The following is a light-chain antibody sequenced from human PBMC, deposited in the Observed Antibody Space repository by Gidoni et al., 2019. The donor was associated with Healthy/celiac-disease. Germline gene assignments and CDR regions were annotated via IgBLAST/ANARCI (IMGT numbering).Light chain of an antibody. CDR2: DAS. CDR3: QQRSNWPFT. Sequence: IVLTQSPATLSLSPGEIATLSCRASQSVSSYLAWYQQKPGQAPRLLIYDASNRATGIPARFSGSGSGTDFTLTISSLEPEDLAVYYCQQRSNWPFTFGPXTKVDIK. J-gene: IGKJ3*01. V-gene: IGKV3-11*01. CDR1: QSVSSY.